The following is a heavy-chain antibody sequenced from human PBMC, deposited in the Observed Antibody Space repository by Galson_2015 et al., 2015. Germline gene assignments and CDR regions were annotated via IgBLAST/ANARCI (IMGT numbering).Heavy chain of an antibody. CDR1: GFTFSSYG. Sequence: SLRLSCAASGFTFSSYGMHWVRQAPGKGLEWVAVISYDGSNKYYADSVKGRFTISRDNSKNTLYLQMNSLRAEDTAVYYCAKALAPLGVDYWSQGTLVTVSS. V-gene: IGHV3-30*18. J-gene: IGHJ4*02. CDR2: ISYDGSNK. D-gene: IGHD3-3*01. CDR3: AKALAPLGVDY.